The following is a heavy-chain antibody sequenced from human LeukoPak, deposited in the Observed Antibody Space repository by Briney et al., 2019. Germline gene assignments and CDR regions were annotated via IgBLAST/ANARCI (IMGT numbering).Heavy chain of an antibody. CDR2: IYYSGST. J-gene: IGHJ5*02. V-gene: IGHV4-39*07. Sequence: SETLSLTCTVSGGSISSSSYYWGWIRQPPGKGLEWIGGIYYSGSTYYNPSLKSRVTISVDTSKNQFSLKLSSVTAADTAVYYCARGVENYGSGSYRNWFDPWGQGTLVTVSS. D-gene: IGHD3-10*01. CDR3: ARGVENYGSGSYRNWFDP. CDR1: GGSISSSSYY.